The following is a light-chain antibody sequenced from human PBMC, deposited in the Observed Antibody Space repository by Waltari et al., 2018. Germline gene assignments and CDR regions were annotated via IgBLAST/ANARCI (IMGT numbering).Light chain of an antibody. CDR3: SSYAGSSKGV. CDR2: AVS. CDR1: SSDVGNYKR. Sequence: QSALTQPASVSGSPGQSITIPCTGTSSDVGNYKRVSWYKQHPGKAPKLMIYAVSKRPSGVSDRFSGSKSGDMASLTISGLQPEDEAEYFCSSYAGSSKGVFGGGTKVTVL. J-gene: IGLJ2*01. V-gene: IGLV2-23*02.